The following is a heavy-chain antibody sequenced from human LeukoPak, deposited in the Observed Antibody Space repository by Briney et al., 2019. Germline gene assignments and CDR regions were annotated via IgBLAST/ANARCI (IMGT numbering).Heavy chain of an antibody. J-gene: IGHJ4*02. V-gene: IGHV4-4*09. CDR2: IYTSGST. Sequence: KPSETLSLTCTVSGGSISSYYWGWIRQPPGKGLEWIGYIYTSGSTNYNPSLKSRVTISVDTSKNQFSLKLSSVTAADTAVYYCATAHYDSSGYYIGYLDYWGQGTLVTVSS. D-gene: IGHD3-22*01. CDR3: ATAHYDSSGYYIGYLDY. CDR1: GGSISSYY.